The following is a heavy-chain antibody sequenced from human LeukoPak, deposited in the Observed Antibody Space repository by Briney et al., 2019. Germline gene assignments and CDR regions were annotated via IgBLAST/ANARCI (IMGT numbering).Heavy chain of an antibody. CDR2: ISYDGSNK. CDR3: AKGRQY. CDR1: GFTFSSYG. Sequence: GRSLRLSCAASGFTFSSYGMHWVRQAPGKGLEWMAVISYDGSNKYYADSVKGRFTISRDNSKNTLYLQMNSLRAEDTAVYYCAKGRQYWGQGTLVTVSS. J-gene: IGHJ4*02. V-gene: IGHV3-30*18.